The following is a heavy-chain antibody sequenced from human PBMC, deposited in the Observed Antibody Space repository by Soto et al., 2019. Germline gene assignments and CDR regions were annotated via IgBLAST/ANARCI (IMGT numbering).Heavy chain of an antibody. J-gene: IGHJ2*01. CDR3: ARGLRAAAGRNLRYFDL. D-gene: IGHD6-13*01. CDR1: GGSFSGYY. CDR2: INHSGST. V-gene: IGHV4-34*01. Sequence: QVQLQQWGAGLLKPSETLSLTCAVYGGSFSGYYWSWIRQPPGKGLEWIGEINHSGSTNYNPSLKSRVTISVDTSKNQFSLKLSSVTAADTAVYYCARGLRAAAGRNLRYFDLWGRGTLVTVSS.